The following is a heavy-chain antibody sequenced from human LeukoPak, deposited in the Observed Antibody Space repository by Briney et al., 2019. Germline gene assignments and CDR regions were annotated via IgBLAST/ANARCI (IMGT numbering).Heavy chain of an antibody. CDR3: ARIYDFWSGYYDWFDP. J-gene: IGHJ5*02. CDR2: IYPRDGST. Sequence: ASVKVSCKASGYTFTNNYLHWVRQAPGQGLEWMGMIYPRDGSTSYAQNFQGRVTMTRNTSISTAYMELSSLRSEDTAVYYCARIYDFWSGYYDWFDPWGQGTLVTVSS. CDR1: GYTFTNNY. D-gene: IGHD3-3*01. V-gene: IGHV1-46*01.